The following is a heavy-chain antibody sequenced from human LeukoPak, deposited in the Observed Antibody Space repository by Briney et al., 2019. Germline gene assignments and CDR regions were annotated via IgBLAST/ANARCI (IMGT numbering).Heavy chain of an antibody. D-gene: IGHD6-19*01. Sequence: SETLSLTCTVSGGSITSYYWSWLRQPPGKGLEWIGYIFYSGSTNYNPSLKSRVTISVDTSKSQFSLNLSSVTAADTAMYYCARHGRNSGAPNYWGQGTLVTVSS. CDR3: ARHGRNSGAPNY. CDR1: GGSITSYY. CDR2: IFYSGST. J-gene: IGHJ4*02. V-gene: IGHV4-59*08.